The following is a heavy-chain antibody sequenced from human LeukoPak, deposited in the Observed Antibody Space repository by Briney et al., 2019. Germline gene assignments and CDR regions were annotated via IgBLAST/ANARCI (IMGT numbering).Heavy chain of an antibody. CDR2: ISSSGNAI. CDR1: RFTFSSYS. J-gene: IGHJ3*02. V-gene: IGHV3-48*02. Sequence: GGSLRLSCAASRFTFSSYSMNWVRQTPGKRLEWVSYISSSGNAIYYADSVKGRFTISRDNAKNSLYLQMNSLRDEDTAVYYCARGPSGSYIDAFDIWGQGTLVTVSS. D-gene: IGHD1-26*01. CDR3: ARGPSGSYIDAFDI.